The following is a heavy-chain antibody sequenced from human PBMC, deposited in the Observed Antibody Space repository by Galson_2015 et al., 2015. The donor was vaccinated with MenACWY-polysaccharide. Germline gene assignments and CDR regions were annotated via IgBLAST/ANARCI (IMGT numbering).Heavy chain of an antibody. J-gene: IGHJ4*02. D-gene: IGHD1-26*01. CDR3: ARVEKYSGSFYILY. Sequence: GWIRQPPGQGLEWIASIFHSGPTYYNPSLTSRVTISVDTSKNQFSLKLSSVTAADTAVYYCARVEKYSGSFYILYWGQGTLVTVSS. CDR2: IFHSGPT. V-gene: IGHV4-38-2*02.